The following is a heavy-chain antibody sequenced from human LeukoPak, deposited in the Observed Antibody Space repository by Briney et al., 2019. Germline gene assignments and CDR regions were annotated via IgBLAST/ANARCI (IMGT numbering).Heavy chain of an antibody. J-gene: IGHJ4*02. CDR1: GGSISSSSYY. V-gene: IGHV4-39*07. D-gene: IGHD1-7*01. CDR2: IYYSGNT. CDR3: ARVGWNYALLYFDY. Sequence: SETLSLTCTVSGGSISSSSYYWGWIRQPPGKGLEWIGSIYYSGNTYYNPSLKSRVTISVDTSKNQFSLKLSSVTAADTAVYYCARVGWNYALLYFDYWGQGTLVTVSS.